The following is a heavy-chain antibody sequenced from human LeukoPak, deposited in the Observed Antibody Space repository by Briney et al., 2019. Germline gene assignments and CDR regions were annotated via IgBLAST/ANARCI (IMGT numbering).Heavy chain of an antibody. CDR3: ARVGGAAAGRGDAFDI. Sequence: SETLSLTCTVSGGSISSYYWSWIRQPPGKGLEWIGYIYYSGSTNYNPSLKSRVTISVDTSKNQFSLKLSSVTAADTAVYYCARVGGAAAGRGDAFDIWGQGTMVTVSS. J-gene: IGHJ3*02. CDR2: IYYSGST. D-gene: IGHD6-13*01. CDR1: GGSISSYY. V-gene: IGHV4-59*01.